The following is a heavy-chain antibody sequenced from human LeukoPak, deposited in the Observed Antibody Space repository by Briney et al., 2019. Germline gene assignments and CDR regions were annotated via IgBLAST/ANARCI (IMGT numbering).Heavy chain of an antibody. D-gene: IGHD6-13*01. CDR3: ARSSSSWLYYFDY. CDR1: GYSFTSYW. Sequence: GESLKISCKGSGYSFTSYWIGWVRQMPGKGLEWMGIIYPGDSDTRYSPSSQGQVTISADKSISTAYLQWSSLKASDTAMYYCARSSSSWLYYFDYWGQGTLVTVSS. CDR2: IYPGDSDT. J-gene: IGHJ4*02. V-gene: IGHV5-51*01.